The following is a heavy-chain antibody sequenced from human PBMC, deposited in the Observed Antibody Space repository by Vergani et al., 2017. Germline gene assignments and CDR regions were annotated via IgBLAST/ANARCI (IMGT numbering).Heavy chain of an antibody. D-gene: IGHD2-2*02. CDR3: VRDCGLCAGGRCYTEAWDY. Sequence: QVQLVESGGGVVQPGTSLRLSCVVSGFALNRHAMYWVRQAPGKGLEWVVGISFDGTNEYSPDLVKGRFTISRDIAKNTLYLQVRSLRLEDAGVYQCVRDCGLCAGGRCYTEAWDYWGQGTPVTVSS. CDR1: GFALNRHA. CDR2: ISFDGTNE. J-gene: IGHJ4*02. V-gene: IGHV3-30-3*01.